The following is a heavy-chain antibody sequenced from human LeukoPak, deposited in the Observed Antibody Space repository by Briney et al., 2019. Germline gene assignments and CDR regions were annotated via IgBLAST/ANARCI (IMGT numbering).Heavy chain of an antibody. CDR2: IYYSGST. CDR1: GGSISSSSYY. D-gene: IGHD3-10*01. J-gene: IGHJ3*02. V-gene: IGHV4-39*07. Sequence: KASETLSLTCTVSGGSISSSSYYWGWIRQPPGKGLEWIGSIYYSGSTYYNPSLKSRVTISVDTSKNQFSLKLSSVTAADTAVYYCARLYGSGSYYNVIWAFDIWGQGTMVTVSS. CDR3: ARLYGSGSYYNVIWAFDI.